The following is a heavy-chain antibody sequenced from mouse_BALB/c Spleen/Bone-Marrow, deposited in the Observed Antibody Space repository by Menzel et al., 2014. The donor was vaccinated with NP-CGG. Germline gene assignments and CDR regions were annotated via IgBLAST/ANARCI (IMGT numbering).Heavy chain of an antibody. CDR3: ARSRLRGYYFDY. J-gene: IGHJ2*01. CDR1: GFTFSSFG. Sequence: EVQGVESGGGLVQPGGSRKLSCAASGFTFSSFGMHWVRQAPEKGLEWVAYISSGSSTIYYADTLKGRFTISRDNPKNPLFQQMTSLRSEDTAMYYCARSRLRGYYFDYWGQGTTLTVSS. CDR2: ISSGSSTI. V-gene: IGHV5-17*02. D-gene: IGHD3-2*02.